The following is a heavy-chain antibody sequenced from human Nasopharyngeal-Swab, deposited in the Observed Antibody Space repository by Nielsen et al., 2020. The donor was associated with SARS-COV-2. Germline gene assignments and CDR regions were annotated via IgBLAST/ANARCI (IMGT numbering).Heavy chain of an antibody. J-gene: IGHJ6*02. V-gene: IGHV4-61*01. Sequence: SETLSLTCTVSGGSVSSGSYYWSWIRQPPGKGLEWIGYIYYSGSTNYNPSLKSRVTISVDTSKNQFSLKLSSVTAADTAVYYCASGELLPYYYYGMDVWGQGTTVTVSS. D-gene: IGHD2-15*01. CDR3: ASGELLPYYYYGMDV. CDR2: IYYSGST. CDR1: GGSVSSGSYY.